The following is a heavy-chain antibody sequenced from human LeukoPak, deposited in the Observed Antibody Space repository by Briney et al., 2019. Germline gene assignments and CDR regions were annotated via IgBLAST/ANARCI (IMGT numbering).Heavy chain of an antibody. V-gene: IGHV1-8*01. Sequence: ASVKVSCKASGYTFTSYDFNWVRQATGQRPEWMGWMSPNSGDTGYAQKFQDRVTMTRNTSISTAYMELSSLRSDATAVYYCARGPPNWGYDSWGPGTLVTVSS. CDR1: GYTFTSYD. J-gene: IGHJ4*02. D-gene: IGHD7-27*01. CDR2: MSPNSGDT. CDR3: ARGPPNWGYDS.